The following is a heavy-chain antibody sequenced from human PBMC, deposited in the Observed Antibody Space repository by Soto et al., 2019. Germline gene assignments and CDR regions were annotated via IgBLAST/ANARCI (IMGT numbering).Heavy chain of an antibody. D-gene: IGHD3-10*01. CDR1: GYTFTSYY. V-gene: IGHV1-46*01. CDR3: ARGQDLWCGENYYYYYGMDV. CDR2: INPSGGST. Sequence: GASVKVSCKASGYTFTSYYMHWVRQAPGQGLEWMGIINPSGGSTSYAQKFQGRVTMTRDTSTSTVYMELSSLRSEDTAVYYCARGQDLWCGENYYYYYGMDVWGQGTTVTVSS. J-gene: IGHJ6*02.